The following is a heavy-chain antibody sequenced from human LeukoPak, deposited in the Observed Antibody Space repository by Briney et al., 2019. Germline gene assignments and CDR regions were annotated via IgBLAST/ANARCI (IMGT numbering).Heavy chain of an antibody. J-gene: IGHJ5*02. V-gene: IGHV1-8*01. D-gene: IGHD3-22*01. CDR3: ARGAYYYDSSGYFSHPSFDP. CDR1: GYTFTSYD. CDR2: MNPNSGNT. Sequence: ASVTVSCKASGYTFTSYDINWVRQATGQGLEWMGWMNPNSGNTGYAQKFQGRVTMTRNTSISTAYMELSSLRSEDTAVYYCARGAYYYDSSGYFSHPSFDPWGQGTLVTVSS.